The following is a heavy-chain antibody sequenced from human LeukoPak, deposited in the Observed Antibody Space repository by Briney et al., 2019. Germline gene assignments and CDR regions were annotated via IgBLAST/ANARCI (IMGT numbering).Heavy chain of an antibody. V-gene: IGHV3-74*01. CDR1: GFTFSSYW. CDR3: ARVGYQHYFDY. Sequence: GGSLRLSCAASGFTFSSYWMHWVRQAPGKGLVWVSRINSEGSSTSYADSVKGRFTISRDNAKNTLYLQMNSLRAEDTAVYYCARVGYQHYFDYWGQGTLVTVSS. D-gene: IGHD5-12*01. CDR2: INSEGSST. J-gene: IGHJ4*02.